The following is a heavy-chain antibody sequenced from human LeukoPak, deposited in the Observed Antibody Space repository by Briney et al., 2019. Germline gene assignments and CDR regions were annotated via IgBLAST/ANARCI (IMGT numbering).Heavy chain of an antibody. Sequence: GGSLRLSCAASGLTFSSYTMTWVRQAPGKGLEWVSSVSDSGGSTFYADSVKGRFTISGDNSKNTLYLQMNSLRVEDTAVYFCATCSSSCSLSGMGYWGQGTLVTVSS. J-gene: IGHJ4*02. V-gene: IGHV3-23*01. CDR1: GLTFSSYT. CDR2: VSDSGGST. D-gene: IGHD2-2*01. CDR3: ATCSSSCSLSGMGY.